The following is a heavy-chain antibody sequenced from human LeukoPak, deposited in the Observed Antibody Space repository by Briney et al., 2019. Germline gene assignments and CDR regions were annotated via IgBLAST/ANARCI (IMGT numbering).Heavy chain of an antibody. J-gene: IGHJ4*02. V-gene: IGHV4-34*01. Sequence: PSETLSLTCAVYGGSFSGYYWSWIRRPPGKGLEWIGEINRSGSTNYNPSLKSRVTISVDTSKNQFSLKLSSVTAADTAVYYCARGPFAGYSSGWYRVWGQGTLVTVSS. CDR2: INRSGST. CDR3: ARGPFAGYSSGWYRV. D-gene: IGHD6-19*01. CDR1: GGSFSGYY.